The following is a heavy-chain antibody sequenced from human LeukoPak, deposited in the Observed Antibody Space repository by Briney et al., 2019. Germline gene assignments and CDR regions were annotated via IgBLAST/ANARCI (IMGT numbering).Heavy chain of an antibody. CDR3: ATSGYDPHYYYYYMDV. V-gene: IGHV4-61*02. CDR2: IYTSGST. CDR1: GGSISSGSYY. J-gene: IGHJ6*03. D-gene: IGHD5-12*01. Sequence: PSETLSLTCTVSGGSISSGSYYWSWIRQPAGEGLEWIGRIYTSGSTNYNPSLKSRVTISVDTSKNQFSLKLSSVTAADTAVYYCATSGYDPHYYYYYMDVWGKGTTVTVSS.